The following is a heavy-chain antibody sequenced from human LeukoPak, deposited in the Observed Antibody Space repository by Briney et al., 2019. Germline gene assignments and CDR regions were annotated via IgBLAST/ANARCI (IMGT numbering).Heavy chain of an antibody. J-gene: IGHJ4*02. CDR2: INPSGDST. D-gene: IGHD2-21*02. CDR1: GYTFTSYD. CDR3: ASVLYCGADCYSGRYFFDY. Sequence: RASVKPSCKASGYTFTSYDMDWVRQTPGQGLEWMGIINPSGDSTSYAQKFQGRGTMTRDTSTSTVYMELSSLRSEDTAVYYCASVLYCGADCYSGRYFFDYWGQGTLVTVSS. V-gene: IGHV1-46*01.